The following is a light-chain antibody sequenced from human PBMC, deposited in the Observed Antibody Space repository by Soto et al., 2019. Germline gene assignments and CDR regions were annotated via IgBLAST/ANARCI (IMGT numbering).Light chain of an antibody. CDR1: QSIAPNY. Sequence: EIVLTQSPGTLSLSPGEKAILSCRASQSIAPNYLAWYQQKPGQAPRLLIYGASSRATGISDRFSGSGSGTDFTLTISRLEPEDFAVYFCQQHDDSFTWTFGQGTKVEIK. CDR3: QQHDDSFTWT. V-gene: IGKV3-20*01. CDR2: GAS. J-gene: IGKJ1*01.